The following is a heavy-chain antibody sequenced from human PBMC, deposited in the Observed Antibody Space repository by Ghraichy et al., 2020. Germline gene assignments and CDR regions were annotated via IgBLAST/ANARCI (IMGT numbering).Heavy chain of an antibody. CDR2: IRYDGSNT. Sequence: VAFIRYDGSNTYYGDSAKGRYTVSRDNSKNMLYLQINSLRPEDTAVYYFSNDSCSTTNCLSYYFYSMDCWGQGIAVTVAS. V-gene: IGHV3-30*02. CDR3: SNDSCSTTNCLSYYFYSMDC. J-gene: IGHJ6*02. D-gene: IGHD2-2*01.